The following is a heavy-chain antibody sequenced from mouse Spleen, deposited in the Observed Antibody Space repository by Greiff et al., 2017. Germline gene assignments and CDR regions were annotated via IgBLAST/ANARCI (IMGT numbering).Heavy chain of an antibody. J-gene: IGHJ1*01. CDR1: GFTFSSYG. CDR2: ISGGGSYT. Sequence: DVMLVESGGGLVKPGGSLKLSCAASGFTFSSYGMSWVRQTPEKRLEWVATISGGGSYTYYPDSVKGRFTISRDNAKNNLYLQMSSLRSEDTALYYCARHGGSSRYFDVWGAGTTVTVSS. D-gene: IGHD1-1*01. V-gene: IGHV5-9-2*01. CDR3: ARHGGSSRYFDV.